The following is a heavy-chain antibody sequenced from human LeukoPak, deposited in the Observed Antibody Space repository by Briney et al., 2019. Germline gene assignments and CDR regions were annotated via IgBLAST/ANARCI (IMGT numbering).Heavy chain of an antibody. CDR1: GFTFSSYG. J-gene: IGHJ4*02. D-gene: IGHD2-15*01. CDR2: ISYDGSNK. CDR3: AKDGSLDY. V-gene: IGHV3-30*18. Sequence: GRSLRLSCAASGFTFSSYGMHWVRQAPGEGLEWVAVISYDGSNKYYADSVKGRFTISRDNSKNTLYLQMNSLRAEDTAVYYCAKDGSLDYWGQGTLVTVSS.